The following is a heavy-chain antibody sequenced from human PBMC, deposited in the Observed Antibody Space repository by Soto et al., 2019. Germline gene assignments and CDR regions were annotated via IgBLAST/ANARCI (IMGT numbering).Heavy chain of an antibody. CDR1: RDTFTSYY. V-gene: IGHV1-69*06. Sequence: GASVKVSCKAPRDTFTSYYINWVRQAPGQGLEWMGGIIPIFGTANYAQKFQGRVTITADKSTSTAYMELGSLRSEDTAVYYCASRIAVAGYVVGWFDPWGQGTLVTVSS. CDR3: ASRIAVAGYVVGWFDP. D-gene: IGHD6-19*01. CDR2: IIPIFGTA. J-gene: IGHJ5*02.